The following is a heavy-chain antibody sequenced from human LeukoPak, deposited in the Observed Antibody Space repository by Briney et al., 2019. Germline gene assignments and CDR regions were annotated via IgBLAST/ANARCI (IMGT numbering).Heavy chain of an antibody. J-gene: IGHJ5*02. V-gene: IGHV4-34*01. Sequence: SETLSLTCAVYGGSFSGYYWSWIRQPSGKGLEWIGEINHSGSTNYNPSLKSRVTMSVDTSKNQFSLKLSSVTAADTAVYYCARDSGTTGEVKFDPWGQGTLVTVSS. CDR3: ARDSGTTGEVKFDP. CDR2: INHSGST. D-gene: IGHD3-10*01. CDR1: GGSFSGYY.